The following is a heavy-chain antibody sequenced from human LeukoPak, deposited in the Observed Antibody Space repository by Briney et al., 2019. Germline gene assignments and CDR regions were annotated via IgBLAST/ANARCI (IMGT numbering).Heavy chain of an antibody. J-gene: IGHJ4*02. CDR2: ISSSGSTI. V-gene: IGHV3-11*01. Sequence: GGSLRLSCAASGFTFSDYYMSWIRQAPGKGLEWVSYISSSGSTIYYADSVKGRFTISRDNAKNSLYLQMNSLRAEDTAVYYCAREIIVERTYYFDYWGQGTLVTVSS. D-gene: IGHD2-15*01. CDR1: GFTFSDYY. CDR3: AREIIVERTYYFDY.